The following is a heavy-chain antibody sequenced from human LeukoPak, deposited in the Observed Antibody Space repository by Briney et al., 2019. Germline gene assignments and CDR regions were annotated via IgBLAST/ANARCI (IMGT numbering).Heavy chain of an antibody. CDR3: AREAEAKYSNYVDY. V-gene: IGHV4-59*01. D-gene: IGHD4-11*01. J-gene: IGHJ4*02. CDR2: IYYSGST. CDR1: GGSISSYY. Sequence: PSETLSPTCTVSGGSISSYYWSWIRQPPGKGLEWIGYIYYSGSTNYNPSLKSRVTISVDTSKNQFSLKLSSVTAADTAVYYCAREAEAKYSNYVDYWGQGTLVTVSS.